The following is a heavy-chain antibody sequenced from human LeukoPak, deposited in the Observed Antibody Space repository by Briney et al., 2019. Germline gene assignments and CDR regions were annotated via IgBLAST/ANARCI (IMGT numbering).Heavy chain of an antibody. D-gene: IGHD1-26*01. CDR1: GFTFSSYT. V-gene: IGHV3-30-3*01. Sequence: GGSLRLSCAASGFTFSSYTMHWVRQAPGKGLEWVALISYDANKQFQSDSVKGRFTISRDNSKNTLYLQMNSLRAEDTAVYYCARRLTRPEHSGSDRLGRWFDPWGQGTLVTVSS. CDR3: ARRLTRPEHSGSDRLGRWFDP. J-gene: IGHJ5*02. CDR2: ISYDANKQ.